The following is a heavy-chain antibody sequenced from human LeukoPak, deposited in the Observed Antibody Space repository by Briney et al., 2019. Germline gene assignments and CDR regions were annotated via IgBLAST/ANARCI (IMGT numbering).Heavy chain of an antibody. CDR2: VHLDGRT. Sequence: PSETLSLTCTVSGGSISSYHWSWIRQPPGKGLEWIGEVHLDGRTNFNPSLKSRLTMSVDLSENHVSLKLTSVTAADTAVYYCAREGGFYRPLDYSGQGTLVTVSS. J-gene: IGHJ4*02. V-gene: IGHV4-59*12. CDR1: GGSISSYH. D-gene: IGHD6-25*01. CDR3: AREGGFYRPLDY.